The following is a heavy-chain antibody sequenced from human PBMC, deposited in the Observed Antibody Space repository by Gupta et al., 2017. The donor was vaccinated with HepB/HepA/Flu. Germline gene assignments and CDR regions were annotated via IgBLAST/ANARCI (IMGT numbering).Heavy chain of an antibody. J-gene: IGHJ4*02. D-gene: IGHD1-14*01. CDR3: ARSGDGKYFDY. Sequence: QVTLKESGPALVKPTQTLTLTCTYSGFSLTTTNMRVNWIRQPPGKALEWLARIDWDNDKFYSTSLKTRLSISVDTSKNQVVLKMTNVDPADTAIYYCARSGDGKYFDYWGQGNLVTVSS. CDR2: IDWDNDK. CDR1: GFSLTTTNMR. V-gene: IGHV2-70*04.